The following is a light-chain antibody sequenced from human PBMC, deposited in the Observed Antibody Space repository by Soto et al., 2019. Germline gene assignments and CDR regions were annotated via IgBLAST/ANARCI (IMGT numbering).Light chain of an antibody. Sequence: QMTQSPSFLSASVGDRFTSTCRASQSISSYLNWYQQKKGKAPKXXIYAASSLQGGVPSRFSGSAYGTDFNLTISSLQPEDFAAYYCQQSYSTPWTFGQGTKVDI. J-gene: IGKJ1*01. CDR3: QQSYSTPWT. CDR1: QSISSY. CDR2: AAS. V-gene: IGKV1-39*01.